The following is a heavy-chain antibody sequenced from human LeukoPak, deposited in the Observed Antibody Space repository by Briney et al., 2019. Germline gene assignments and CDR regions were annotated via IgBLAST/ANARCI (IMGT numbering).Heavy chain of an antibody. Sequence: PSETLSLTCTVSGGSISSTIYYCAWIRQPPGKGLEWIGSIYYGGKTYYNPSLKSRVTTSVDTPKNQFSLKLSSVTAADTAVYYCARHLGGSGSTDAFDIWGQGTVVTVSS. CDR2: IYYGGKT. D-gene: IGHD3-3*01. J-gene: IGHJ3*02. CDR3: ARHLGGSGSTDAFDI. CDR1: GGSISSTIYY. V-gene: IGHV4-39*01.